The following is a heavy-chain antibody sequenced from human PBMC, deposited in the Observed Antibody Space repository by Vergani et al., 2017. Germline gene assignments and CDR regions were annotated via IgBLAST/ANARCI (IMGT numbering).Heavy chain of an antibody. D-gene: IGHD1-7*01. CDR2: ISGSGGST. CDR3: AKSNWNYLLYNWFDP. Sequence: VQLLQSGGGEIQPGGSLRLSCEASGFAFSAYGMNWVRQAPGKGLEWVSAISGSGGSTYYADSVKGRFTISRDNSKNTLYLQMNSLRAEDTAVYYCAKSNWNYLLYNWFDPWGQGTLVTVSS. J-gene: IGHJ5*02. CDR1: GFAFSAYG. V-gene: IGHV3-23*01.